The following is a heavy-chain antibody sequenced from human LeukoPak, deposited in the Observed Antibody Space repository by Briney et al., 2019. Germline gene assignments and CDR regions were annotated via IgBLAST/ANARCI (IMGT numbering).Heavy chain of an antibody. CDR2: IGGSGDFT. J-gene: IGHJ4*02. D-gene: IGHD3-10*01. CDR3: AKADRGWGVITKD. V-gene: IGHV3-23*01. Sequence: GGSLRLSCAASGFTFSSYAMSWVRQAPGKGLEWVSAIGGSGDFTYYAEYVKGRFTISRDNSKKTLYLQMNSLRAEDTAVYYCAKADRGWGVITKDWGQGTLVTVSS. CDR1: GFTFSSYA.